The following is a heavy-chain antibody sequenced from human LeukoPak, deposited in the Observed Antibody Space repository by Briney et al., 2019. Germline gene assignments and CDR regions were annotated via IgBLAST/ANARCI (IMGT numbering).Heavy chain of an antibody. CDR2: ISGSGGST. J-gene: IGHJ4*02. CDR3: AKVWIRIAVADHYLDY. V-gene: IGHV3-23*01. Sequence: GGSLRLSCAASGFTFSSYAMSWVRQAPGKGLEWVSAISGSGGSTYYADSVKGRFTISRDNSKNTLYLQMNSLRAEDTAVYYCAKVWIRIAVADHYLDYWGQGTLVTVSS. D-gene: IGHD6-19*01. CDR1: GFTFSSYA.